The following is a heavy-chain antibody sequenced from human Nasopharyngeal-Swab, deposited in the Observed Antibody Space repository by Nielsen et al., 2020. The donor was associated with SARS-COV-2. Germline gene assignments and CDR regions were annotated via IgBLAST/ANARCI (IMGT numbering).Heavy chain of an antibody. CDR1: GFAFTDYS. CDR3: VREFEATGATYLDY. V-gene: IGHV3-48*02. D-gene: IGHD1-26*01. Sequence: GGSLRLSCAASGFAFTDYSMDWVRQAPGKGLAWVSYINRSSSTRYYADSVKGRFTVSRDNAKNSLYLQMSSLRDEDTAVYYCVREFEATGATYLDYWGLGTLVTVSS. J-gene: IGHJ4*02. CDR2: INRSSSTR.